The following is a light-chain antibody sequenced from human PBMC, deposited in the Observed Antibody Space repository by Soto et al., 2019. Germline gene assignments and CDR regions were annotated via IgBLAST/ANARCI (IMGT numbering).Light chain of an antibody. Sequence: EIWMTQSPATLSVSPEERATLSCWASQSVSSNLAWYQQKHGQAPRLLIYGASTRATGIPARFSGSGSGTEFTLTISSLPYEDFAVYYYQQYNNWPRTFGQRTKV. CDR3: QQYNNWPRT. V-gene: IGKV3-15*01. J-gene: IGKJ1*01. CDR1: QSVSSN. CDR2: GAS.